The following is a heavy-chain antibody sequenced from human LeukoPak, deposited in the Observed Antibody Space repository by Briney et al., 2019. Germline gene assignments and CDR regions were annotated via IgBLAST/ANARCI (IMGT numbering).Heavy chain of an antibody. V-gene: IGHV3-30-3*01. Sequence: PGGSLRLSCAASGFTFSSYAMHWVRQAPGKGLEWVAVISYDGSNKYYADSVKGRFTISRDNSKNTLYLQMNSLRAEDTAVYYCAKDQPYSSSWFVSPLNGMDVWGQGTTVTVSS. CDR2: ISYDGSNK. CDR3: AKDQPYSSSWFVSPLNGMDV. CDR1: GFTFSSYA. J-gene: IGHJ6*02. D-gene: IGHD6-13*01.